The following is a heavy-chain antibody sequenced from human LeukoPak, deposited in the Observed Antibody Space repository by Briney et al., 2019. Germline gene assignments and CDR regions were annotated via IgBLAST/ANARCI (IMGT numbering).Heavy chain of an antibody. CDR2: ISAYNGNT. CDR3: ARDLYCSSTSCPLGWWFDP. CDR1: GYTFTSCG. J-gene: IGHJ5*02. V-gene: IGHV1-18*01. D-gene: IGHD2-2*01. Sequence: ASVTVSCKSSGYTFTSCGVSWVRQAPGQGLEWMGWISAYNGNTNYAQKLQGRVTMTTDTSTSTAYMELRSLRSNDTPVYYCARDLYCSSTSCPLGWWFDPWGQGTLVTVSS.